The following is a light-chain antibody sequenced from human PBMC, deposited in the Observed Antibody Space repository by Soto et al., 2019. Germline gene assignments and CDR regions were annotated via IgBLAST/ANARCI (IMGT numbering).Light chain of an antibody. Sequence: EIVLTQSPDTLSLSPGQRATLSCRASQSVRSDYFAWYQQKPGQAPRVIIFGVSTRDTGVPDRFSGSGSGTDFTLTISRLEPEDFALYYCQQYGNSPLTFGGGNKVEIK. V-gene: IGKV3-20*01. CDR1: QSVRSDY. CDR2: GVS. J-gene: IGKJ4*01. CDR3: QQYGNSPLT.